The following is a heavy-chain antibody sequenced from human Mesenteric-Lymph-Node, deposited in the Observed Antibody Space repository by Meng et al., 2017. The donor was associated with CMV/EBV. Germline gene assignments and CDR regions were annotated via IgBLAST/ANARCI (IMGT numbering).Heavy chain of an antibody. CDR2: IWYDESTK. J-gene: IGHJ4*02. V-gene: IGHV3-33*06. CDR3: AKAMVRGVSDY. Sequence: GESLKISCAASGFMFSSFGIHWVRQAPGKGLEWVAVIWYDESTKYYADSVKGRFTISRDNSNNTLYLQMNSLRAEDTAVYYCAKAMVRGVSDYWGQGTLVTVSS. D-gene: IGHD3-10*01. CDR1: GFMFSSFG.